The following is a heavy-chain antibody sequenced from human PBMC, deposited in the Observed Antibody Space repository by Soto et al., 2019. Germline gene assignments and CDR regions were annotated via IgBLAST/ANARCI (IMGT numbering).Heavy chain of an antibody. V-gene: IGHV1-24*01. CDR1: GYSLTELS. J-gene: IGHJ6*02. CDR2: YDLEKGET. D-gene: IGHD2-15*01. CDR3: ARFSGGSYNTYYFYYGMDV. Sequence: ASVKVSCKVSGYSLTELSIHWVRQAPGEGLEWMGGYDLEKGETIYAQKFQGRVTMTTDTSTSTAYMELRSLRPDDTAMYYCARFSGGSYNTYYFYYGMDVWGQGTTVTVSS.